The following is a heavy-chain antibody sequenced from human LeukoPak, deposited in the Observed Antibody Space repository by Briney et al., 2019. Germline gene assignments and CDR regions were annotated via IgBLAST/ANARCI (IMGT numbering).Heavy chain of an antibody. CDR2: INPNSGGT. CDR3: ARDWHGLLWFGELLGAFDI. D-gene: IGHD3-10*01. V-gene: IGHV1-2*02. CDR1: GYTFTGYY. J-gene: IGHJ3*02. Sequence: GASVKVSCKASGYTFTGYYMHWVRQAPGQGLEWMGWINPNSGGTNYAQKFQGRVTMTRDTSISTAYMELNRLRSDDTAVYYCARDWHGLLWFGELLGAFDIWGQGTMVTVSS.